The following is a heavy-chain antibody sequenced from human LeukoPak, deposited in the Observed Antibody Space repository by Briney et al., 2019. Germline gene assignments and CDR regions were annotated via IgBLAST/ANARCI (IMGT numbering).Heavy chain of an antibody. Sequence: GGSLRLSCAASGFTFSSYSMIWVRQAPGKGLEWVSYVSGSSSTIYYADSVKGRFTISRDNAKNSLYLQMNSLRAEDTAVYYCAKGGATVIDYWGQGTLVTVSS. D-gene: IGHD4-17*01. CDR3: AKGGATVIDY. J-gene: IGHJ4*02. V-gene: IGHV3-48*01. CDR2: VSGSSSTI. CDR1: GFTFSSYS.